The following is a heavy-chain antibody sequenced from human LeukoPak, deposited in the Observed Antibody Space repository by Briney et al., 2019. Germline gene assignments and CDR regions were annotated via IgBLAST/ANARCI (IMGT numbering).Heavy chain of an antibody. Sequence: SETLSLTRTVSGGSISSDYWSWIRQPPGKGLEWIGLMHDSGSTSYGPSLKSRVTISADTSKNQFSLRLNSVTAADTAVYYCARHITGTRWSFDCWGQGTLVTVPS. D-gene: IGHD1-7*01. CDR2: MHDSGST. J-gene: IGHJ4*02. V-gene: IGHV4-59*01. CDR1: GGSISSDY. CDR3: ARHITGTRWSFDC.